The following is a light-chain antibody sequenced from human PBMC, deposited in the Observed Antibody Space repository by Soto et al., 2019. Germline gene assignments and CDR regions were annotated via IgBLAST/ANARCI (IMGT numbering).Light chain of an antibody. Sequence: QSALTQPPSASGSPAQSVAISCTGTSSDVGGYNYVSWYQQHPGKAPKLMIYEVNKRPSGVPDRFSGSKSGNPASLTVSGLQAEDEADYYCSSYAGSSNVFGTGTQVTAL. V-gene: IGLV2-8*01. J-gene: IGLJ1*01. CDR1: SSDVGGYNY. CDR2: EVN. CDR3: SSYAGSSNV.